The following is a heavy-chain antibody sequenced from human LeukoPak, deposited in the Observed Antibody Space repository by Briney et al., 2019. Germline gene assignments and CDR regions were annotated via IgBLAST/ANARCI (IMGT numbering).Heavy chain of an antibody. CDR2: INPNSGDT. J-gene: IGHJ4*02. CDR3: ARDYCSSTSCLFDY. D-gene: IGHD2-2*01. Sequence: SVKVSCKASGYTFTGYHMHWVRQAPGQGLEWMGRINPNSGDTNYAQKFQGRVTMTRDTSISTAYMELSRLRSDDTAVYYCARDYCSSTSCLFDYWGQGTLVTVSS. V-gene: IGHV1-2*06. CDR1: GYTFTGYH.